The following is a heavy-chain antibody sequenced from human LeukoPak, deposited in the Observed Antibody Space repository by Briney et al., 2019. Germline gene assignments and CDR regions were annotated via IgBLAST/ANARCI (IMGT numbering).Heavy chain of an antibody. CDR2: INHSGST. D-gene: IGHD2-15*01. Sequence: SETLSLTCAVYGGSFSGYYWSWIRQPPGKGLEWIGEINHSGSTNYNPSLKSRVTISVDTYKNQFSLKLSSVPAADTAVYYCARPSRRLGATYCSGGSCYSFPFDYWGQGTLVTVSS. CDR1: GGSFSGYY. V-gene: IGHV4-34*01. J-gene: IGHJ4*02. CDR3: ARPSRRLGATYCSGGSCYSFPFDY.